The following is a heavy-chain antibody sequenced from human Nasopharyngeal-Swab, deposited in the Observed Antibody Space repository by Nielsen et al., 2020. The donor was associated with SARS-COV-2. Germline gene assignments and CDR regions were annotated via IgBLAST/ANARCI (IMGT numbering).Heavy chain of an antibody. CDR3: ARDGGSYNDY. V-gene: IGHV3-7*01. J-gene: IGHJ4*02. Sequence: GESLKISCAASGFTFSSYWMSWVRQAPGKGLEWVANIKQDGSEKYYVDSVKGRFTISRDNAKNSLYLQMNSLRADDTAVYYCARDGGSYNDYWGQGTLVTVSS. CDR2: IKQDGSEK. D-gene: IGHD1-26*01. CDR1: GFTFSSYW.